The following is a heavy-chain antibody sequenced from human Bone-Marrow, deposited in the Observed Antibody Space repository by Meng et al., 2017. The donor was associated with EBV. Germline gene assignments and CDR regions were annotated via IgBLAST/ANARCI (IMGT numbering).Heavy chain of an antibody. Sequence: EVPLVASGGGLVMAGGSLRLCCAASGFTFSSYSMNWVRQAPGRRLEWVSSISSSSSYIYYADSVKGRFTISRDNAKNSLYLQMNSLRAEDTAVYYCARDPRGYSGYDTNPDYWGQGTMVTVS. J-gene: IGHJ4*02. V-gene: IGHV3-21*01. D-gene: IGHD5-12*01. CDR1: GFTFSSYS. CDR2: ISSSSSYI. CDR3: ARDPRGYSGYDTNPDY.